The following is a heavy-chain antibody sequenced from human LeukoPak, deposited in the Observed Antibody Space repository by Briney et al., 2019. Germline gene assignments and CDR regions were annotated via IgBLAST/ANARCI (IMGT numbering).Heavy chain of an antibody. CDR3: ASSRRRRVDY. CDR2: IYYSGST. CDR1: GGSISSGGYY. Sequence: SETLSLTCTVSGGSISSGGYYWSWIRQLPGKGLEWIGYIYYSGSTYYNPSLKSRVTISVDTSKNQFSLKLSSVTAADTAVYYCASSRRRRVDYWGQGTLVTVSS. V-gene: IGHV4-30-4*08. J-gene: IGHJ4*02.